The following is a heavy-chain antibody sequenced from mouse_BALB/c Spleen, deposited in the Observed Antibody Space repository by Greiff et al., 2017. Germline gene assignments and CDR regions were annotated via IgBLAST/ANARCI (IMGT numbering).Heavy chain of an antibody. V-gene: IGHV1-80*01. CDR2: IYPGDGDT. D-gene: IGHD1-2*01. J-gene: IGHJ3*01. CDR3: AGTTAVLAY. CDR1: GFAFSSYW. Sequence: QVQLLHSGAELVRPGSSVKISCTASGFAFSSYWMNWVKQRPGQGLEWIGQIYPGDGDTNYNGKFKGKATLTADKSSSTAYMQLSSLTSEDSAVYVCAGTTAVLAYWGQGTLVTVSA.